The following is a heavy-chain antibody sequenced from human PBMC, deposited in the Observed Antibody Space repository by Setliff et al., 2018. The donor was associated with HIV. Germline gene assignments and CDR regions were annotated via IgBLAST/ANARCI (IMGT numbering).Heavy chain of an antibody. D-gene: IGHD5-18*01. J-gene: IGHJ4*02. Sequence: KPSETLSLTCAVSASSISSDYCWGWIRQPPGKGLEWIGSTHHSGSTSYNPSLNSRVTISVDTSKNHFSLKLRSVTAADTAVYYCARHLLRGYIYIVFDYWGQGTLVTVSS. V-gene: IGHV4-38-2*01. CDR3: ARHLLRGYIYIVFDY. CDR1: ASSISSDYC. CDR2: THHSGST.